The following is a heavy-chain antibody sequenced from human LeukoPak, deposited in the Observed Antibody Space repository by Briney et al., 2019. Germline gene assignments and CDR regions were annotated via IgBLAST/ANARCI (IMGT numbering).Heavy chain of an antibody. CDR2: IYHSGST. V-gene: IGHV4-30-2*01. CDR1: GGSISSGGYS. CDR3: AIQDYDSSGYYYLTS. D-gene: IGHD3-22*01. Sequence: SQTLSLTCAVSGGSISSGGYSWSWIRQPPGKGLEWIGYIYHSGSTYYNPSLKSRVTISVDRSKNQFSLKLSSVTAADTAVYYCAIQDYDSSGYYYLTSWGQGTLVTVSS. J-gene: IGHJ5*02.